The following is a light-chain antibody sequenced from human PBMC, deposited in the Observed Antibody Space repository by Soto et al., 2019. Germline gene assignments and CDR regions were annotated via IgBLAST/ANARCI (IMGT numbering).Light chain of an antibody. V-gene: IGKV1-33*01. CDR2: DAS. Sequence: DIQMTQSPSSLSASVGDRVTITCQASQDISNYLHWYQQKPGKAPKLLIYDASNLETGVPSRFSGSGSGTDFTLTISSLQPEDIATYYCQQYDNLPPYTFGQGTKLEIK. J-gene: IGKJ2*01. CDR3: QQYDNLPPYT. CDR1: QDISNY.